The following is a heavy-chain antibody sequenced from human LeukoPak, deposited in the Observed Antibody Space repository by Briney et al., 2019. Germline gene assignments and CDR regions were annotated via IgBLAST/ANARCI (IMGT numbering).Heavy chain of an antibody. CDR1: GGSISSYY. Sequence: SETLSLTCTVSGGSISSYYWRWIRQPPGKGLEWVGYIYYSGSTNYNPSLKSRVTISVDTSKNQFSLKLSSVTAADTAVYYCARGKMVRGVPSAFDIWGQGTMVTVSS. V-gene: IGHV4-59*01. CDR2: IYYSGST. CDR3: ARGKMVRGVPSAFDI. D-gene: IGHD3-10*01. J-gene: IGHJ3*02.